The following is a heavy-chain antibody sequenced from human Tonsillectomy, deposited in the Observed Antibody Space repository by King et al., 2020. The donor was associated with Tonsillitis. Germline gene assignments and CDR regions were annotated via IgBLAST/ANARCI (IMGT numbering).Heavy chain of an antibody. CDR2: IYYSGST. V-gene: IGHV4-31*01. D-gene: IGHD3-22*01. CDR1: GGSISSGGYF. J-gene: IGHJ3*02. CDR3: AGSQDSRCYYRDAFDI. Sequence: QLQESGPGLVKPSQTLSLTCTVSGGSISSGGYFWSWIRQHPGKGLEWIGYIYYSGSTYYNPSLKSLVTISVDTSKNQFSLKLSSVTAADTAVYYCAGSQDSRCYYRDAFDIRGQGTMVTVSS.